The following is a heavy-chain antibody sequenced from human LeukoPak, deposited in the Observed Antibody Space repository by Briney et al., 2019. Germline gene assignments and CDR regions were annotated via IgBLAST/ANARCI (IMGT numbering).Heavy chain of an antibody. J-gene: IGHJ4*02. CDR1: GFTFSSYA. V-gene: IGHV3-23*01. D-gene: IGHD3-9*01. Sequence: GGSLRLSCAASGFTFSSYAMSWVRQAPGKGLQWVSDISGSGGSTYYADSVKGRFTISRDNAKNSLYLQMNSLRAEDTAVYYCARDRPNLLAGYYFYWGQGTLVTVSS. CDR3: ARDRPNLLAGYYFY. CDR2: ISGSGGST.